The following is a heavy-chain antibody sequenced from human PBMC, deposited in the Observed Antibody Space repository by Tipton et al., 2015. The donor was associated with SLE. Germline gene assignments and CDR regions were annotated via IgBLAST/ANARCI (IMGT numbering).Heavy chain of an antibody. D-gene: IGHD3-3*01. J-gene: IGHJ4*02. Sequence: SLRLSCAASGFSFSNYAMSWVRQAPGKGLEWVSIIYSGGNTYYVESVEGRFTISRDNSDNTLYVRMNNLRVEDTAIYYCAKASRGQYESWSGHFGEWGRGTLVTVSS. CDR1: GFSFSNYA. CDR2: IYSGGNT. V-gene: IGHV3-23*03. CDR3: AKASRGQYESWSGHFGE.